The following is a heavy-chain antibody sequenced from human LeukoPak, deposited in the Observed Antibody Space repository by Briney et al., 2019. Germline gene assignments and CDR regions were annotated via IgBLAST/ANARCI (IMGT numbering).Heavy chain of an antibody. CDR2: ISGSGGST. Sequence: GGSLTVSCAASGFTFSSYAMSWVRQAPGKGLEWVSAISGSGGSTYYADSVKGRFTISRDNSKNTLYLQMNSLRAEDTAVYYCAKDIVVVITSLVYWGEGTLVTVSS. V-gene: IGHV3-23*01. CDR1: GFTFSSYA. J-gene: IGHJ4*02. D-gene: IGHD3-22*01. CDR3: AKDIVVVITSLVY.